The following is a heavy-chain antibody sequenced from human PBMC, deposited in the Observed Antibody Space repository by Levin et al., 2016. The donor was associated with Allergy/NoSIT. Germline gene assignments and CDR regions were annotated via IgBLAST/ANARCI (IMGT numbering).Heavy chain of an antibody. CDR2: IYWDDDK. J-gene: IGHJ5*02. D-gene: IGHD4/OR15-4a*01. V-gene: IGHV2-5*02. CDR1: GFSLSTSGVG. CDR3: ARRLILDYGTRTNCFDP. Sequence: SGPTLVKPTQTLTLTCTFSGFSLSTSGVGVGWIRQPPGKTLEWLALIYWDDDKRYSPSLKSRLTITKDTSKNQVVLTMTNMDPVDTATYYCARRLILDYGTRTNCFDPWGQGTLVTVSS.